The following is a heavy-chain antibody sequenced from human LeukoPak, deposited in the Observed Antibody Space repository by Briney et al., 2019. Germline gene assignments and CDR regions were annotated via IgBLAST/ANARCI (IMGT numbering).Heavy chain of an antibody. CDR3: AKDSWSSGFFDY. CDR2: ISYDGSNK. CDR1: GFTFSSYG. J-gene: IGHJ4*02. D-gene: IGHD3-22*01. Sequence: GGSLRLSCAASGFTFSSYGVHWVRQAPGKGLEWVAVISYDGSNKYYADSVEGRFTISRDNSKNTLYLQMNSLRAEDTAVYYCAKDSWSSGFFDYWGQGTLVTVSS. V-gene: IGHV3-30*18.